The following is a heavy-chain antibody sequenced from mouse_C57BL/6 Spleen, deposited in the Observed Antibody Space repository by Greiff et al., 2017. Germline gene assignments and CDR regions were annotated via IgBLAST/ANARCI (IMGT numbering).Heavy chain of an antibody. CDR3: ARDYGSSSYWYFDV. CDR1: GYTFTSYW. Sequence: QVQLQQPGTELVKPGASVKLSCKASGYTFTSYWMHWVNQRPGQGLEWIGNINPSNGGTNYNEKFKSKATLTVDKSSSTAYMQLSSLTSEDSAVYYCARDYGSSSYWYFDVWGTGTTVTVSS. CDR2: INPSNGGT. V-gene: IGHV1-53*01. J-gene: IGHJ1*03. D-gene: IGHD1-1*01.